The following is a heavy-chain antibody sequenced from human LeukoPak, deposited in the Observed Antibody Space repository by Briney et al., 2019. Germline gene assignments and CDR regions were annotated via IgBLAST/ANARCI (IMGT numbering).Heavy chain of an antibody. CDR2: ISGSGGST. V-gene: IGHV3-23*01. D-gene: IGHD2-21*02. CDR3: ENLCGGDCYGAFDI. Sequence: TGGSLRLSCAASGFTFSSYAMSWVRQAPGKGLEWVSAISGSGGSTYYADSVKGRFTISRDNSKNTLYLQMNSLRAEDTAVYYCENLCGGDCYGAFDIWGQGTMVTVSS. J-gene: IGHJ3*02. CDR1: GFTFSSYA.